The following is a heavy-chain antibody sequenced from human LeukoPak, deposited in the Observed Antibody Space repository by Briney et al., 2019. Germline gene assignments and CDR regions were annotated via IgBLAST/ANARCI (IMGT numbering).Heavy chain of an antibody. V-gene: IGHV4-59*12. CDR2: IYYSGST. D-gene: IGHD1-26*01. CDR3: ARSKWELLRGDFDY. CDR1: GGSISSYY. J-gene: IGHJ4*02. Sequence: PSETLSLTCTVSGGSISSYYWSWIRQPPGKGLEWIGYIYYSGSTNYNPSLKSRVTISVDTSKNQFSLKLSSVTAADTAVYYCARSKWELLRGDFDYWGQGTLVTVSS.